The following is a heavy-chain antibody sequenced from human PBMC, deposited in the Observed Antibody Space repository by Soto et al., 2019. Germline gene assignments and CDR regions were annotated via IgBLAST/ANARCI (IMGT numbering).Heavy chain of an antibody. Sequence: SVKVSCKASGGTFRTFAISWVRQAPGQGPEWMGGIIPVFGTPNYAQNFQGRVTLTSDTSISTASMDLTSLTSDDTAVYYCARGDYGTGGYPFPYFDYWGQGTLVTVSS. V-gene: IGHV1-69*05. J-gene: IGHJ4*02. CDR1: GGTFRTFA. CDR3: ARGDYGTGGYPFPYFDY. CDR2: IIPVFGTP. D-gene: IGHD2-8*02.